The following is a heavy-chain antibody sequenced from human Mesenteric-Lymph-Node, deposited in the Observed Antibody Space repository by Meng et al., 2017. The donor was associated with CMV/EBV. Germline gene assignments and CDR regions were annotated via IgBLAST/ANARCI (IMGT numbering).Heavy chain of an antibody. CDR2: TRYDGSIK. V-gene: IGHV3-30*02. J-gene: IGHJ4*02. CDR3: ARDLAVFGVVSDDY. D-gene: IGHD3-3*01. Sequence: GGSLRLSCAASGFTFSNFGMHWVRQAPGKGLEWVAFTRYDGSIKYYADSVRGRFTISRDNAKNSLYLQMNSLRVEDTAVYYCARDLAVFGVVSDDYWGQGTLVTVSS. CDR1: GFTFSNFG.